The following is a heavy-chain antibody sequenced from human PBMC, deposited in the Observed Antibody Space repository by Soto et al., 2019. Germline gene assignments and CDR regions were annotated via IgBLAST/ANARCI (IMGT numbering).Heavy chain of an antibody. Sequence: GGSLRLSCAASGFTCSSYGMHWVRQAPGKGLEWVAVISYDGSNKYYADSVKGRFTISRDDSKNTLYLQMNSLRAEDTAVYYCAKDSTPTVTTFWYYYYGMDVWGQGTTVTVSS. CDR2: ISYDGSNK. CDR1: GFTCSSYG. CDR3: AKDSTPTVTTFWYYYYGMDV. V-gene: IGHV3-30*18. J-gene: IGHJ6*02. D-gene: IGHD4-17*01.